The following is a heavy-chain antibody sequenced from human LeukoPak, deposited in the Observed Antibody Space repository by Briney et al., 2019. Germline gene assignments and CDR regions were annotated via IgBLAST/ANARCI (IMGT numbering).Heavy chain of an antibody. D-gene: IGHD2-2*01. CDR1: GDSISDNY. CDR3: ARDIVVPAASNWFDP. J-gene: IGHJ5*02. CDR2: IYTSGST. Sequence: SETLSLTCTVAGDSISDNYWSWLRQPAGKGLEWIGRIYTSGSTSYNPSLKSRVTMSVDTSKNQFSLKLSSVTAADTAVYYCARDIVVPAASNWFDPWGQGTLVTVSS. V-gene: IGHV4-4*07.